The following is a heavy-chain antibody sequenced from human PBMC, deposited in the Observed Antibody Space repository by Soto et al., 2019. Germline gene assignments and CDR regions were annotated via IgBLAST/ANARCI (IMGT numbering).Heavy chain of an antibody. J-gene: IGHJ4*02. D-gene: IGHD2-15*01. Sequence: QVQLVESGGGVVQPGRSLRLSCAASGFTFSSYGMHWVRQAPGKGLEWVAVIWYDGSNKYYADSVKGRFTISRDNSKNTLYLQMNSLRAEDTAVYYCAREYLVMPHRVIAYWGQGTLVTVAS. V-gene: IGHV3-33*01. CDR1: GFTFSSYG. CDR3: AREYLVMPHRVIAY. CDR2: IWYDGSNK.